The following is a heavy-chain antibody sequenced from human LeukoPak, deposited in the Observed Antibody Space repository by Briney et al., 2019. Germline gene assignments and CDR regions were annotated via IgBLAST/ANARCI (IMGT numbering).Heavy chain of an antibody. CDR3: ARDDLGYYEGIPDAIDY. Sequence: PGGSLRLSCAASGFTFSSYSMNWVRQAPGKGLEWVSSISSSSYIYYADSVKGRFTISRDNAKNSLYLQMNSLRAEDTAVYYCARDDLGYYEGIPDAIDYWGQGTLVTVSS. D-gene: IGHD3-22*01. J-gene: IGHJ4*02. V-gene: IGHV3-21*01. CDR1: GFTFSSYS. CDR2: ISSSSYI.